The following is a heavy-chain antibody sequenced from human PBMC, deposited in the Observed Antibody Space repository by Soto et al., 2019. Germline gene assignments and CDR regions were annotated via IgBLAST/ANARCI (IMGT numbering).Heavy chain of an antibody. CDR1: GGSISSYY. J-gene: IGHJ4*02. CDR2: IYYSGST. CDR3: AGGYRDGYTFAY. D-gene: IGHD3-22*01. V-gene: IGHV4-59*01. Sequence: PETLSLTCTVSGGSISSYYWIWVRQPPGKGLEWIGYIYYSGSTNYNPSLKSRVTISVDTSKNQFSLKLSSVTAADTAVYYCAGGYRDGYTFAYWGQGTLVTVSS.